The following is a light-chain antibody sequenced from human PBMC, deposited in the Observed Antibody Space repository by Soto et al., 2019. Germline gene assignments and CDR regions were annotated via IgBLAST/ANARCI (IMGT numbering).Light chain of an antibody. V-gene: IGKV1-12*01. CDR1: QYISSW. CDR2: AAA. J-gene: IGKJ4*01. Sequence: IQTTQSPSSVSASVLDIFTITCRASQYISSWLAWYQQKPGEAPTLLIYAAATLRSGVPSRFSASGSGTDFTLTISNLQPEDSATFYCQQTNSFPLTFGGGTKVDIK. CDR3: QQTNSFPLT.